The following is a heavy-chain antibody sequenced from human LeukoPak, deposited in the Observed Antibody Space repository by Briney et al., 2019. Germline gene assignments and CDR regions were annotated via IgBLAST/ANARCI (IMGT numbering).Heavy chain of an antibody. J-gene: IGHJ5*02. CDR3: ARSYSSSCTLCPFDP. CDR2: IYYSGST. Sequence: PSETLSLTCTVSGGSISSSSYYWSWIRQPPGKGLEWIGYIYYSGSTNYNPSLKSRVTISVDTSKNQFSLKLSSVTAADTAVYYCARSYSSSCTLCPFDPWGQGTLVTVSS. CDR1: GGSISSSSYY. D-gene: IGHD6-13*01. V-gene: IGHV4-61*01.